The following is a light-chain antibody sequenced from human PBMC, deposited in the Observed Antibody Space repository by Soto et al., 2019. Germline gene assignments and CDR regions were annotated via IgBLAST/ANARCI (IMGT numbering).Light chain of an antibody. Sequence: EIVLTQSPGTLSLSPGERATLSCRASQSVSGSYVAWYEQKPGQAPRLLIYGASSSATGIPDRFSGSGSGTDFTLIISRLEPEDFAMYYCQQYGTTPITFGQGTRLEIK. CDR2: GAS. CDR3: QQYGTTPIT. CDR1: QSVSGSY. J-gene: IGKJ5*01. V-gene: IGKV3-20*01.